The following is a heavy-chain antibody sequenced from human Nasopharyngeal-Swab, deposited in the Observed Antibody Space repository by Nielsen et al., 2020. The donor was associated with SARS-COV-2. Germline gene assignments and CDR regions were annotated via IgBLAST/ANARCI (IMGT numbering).Heavy chain of an antibody. J-gene: IGHJ1*01. CDR3: ARARGDRNTWDRDFQH. CDR1: ASGYTFTDYY. CDR2: INPNSGGI. V-gene: IGHV1-2*06. D-gene: IGHD3-10*01. Sequence: ASVKVSCKASASGYTFTDYYIHWVRQSPGQGLEWMGRINPNSGGINYAQHFQGRVTLTRDTSIGTAYMEVSGLKSDDTAVYYCARARGDRNTWDRDFQHWGQGTLVTVSS.